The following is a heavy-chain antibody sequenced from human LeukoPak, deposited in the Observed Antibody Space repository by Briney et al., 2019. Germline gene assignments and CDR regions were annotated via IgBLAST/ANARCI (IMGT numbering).Heavy chain of an antibody. CDR1: GFTFSGYG. CDR3: AKAALRYQLLSSLDY. J-gene: IGHJ4*02. V-gene: IGHV3-30*18. CDR2: ISYDGSNK. D-gene: IGHD2-2*01. Sequence: GRSLRLSCSASGFTFSGYGMHWVRQAPGKGLEWVAVISYDGSNKYYADSVKGRFTISRDNSKNTLYLQMNSLRAEDTAIYYCAKAALRYQLLSSLDYWGQGTLVTVSS.